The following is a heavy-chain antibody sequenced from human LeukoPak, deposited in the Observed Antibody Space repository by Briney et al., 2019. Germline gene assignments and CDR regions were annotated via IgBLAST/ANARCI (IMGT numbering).Heavy chain of an antibody. CDR3: ARAPAGCGGTCAFDY. Sequence: SETLSLTCSVSGGSISSSFWSWIRQPAGKGLEWIGRIYADGSTNYNPSRKSRITLSLDTPGNQVSLRLTSVTAADTAVYLCARAPAGCGGTCAFDYWGQGTQVTVSS. CDR1: GGSISSSF. D-gene: IGHD2-15*01. CDR2: IYADGST. J-gene: IGHJ4*02. V-gene: IGHV4-4*07.